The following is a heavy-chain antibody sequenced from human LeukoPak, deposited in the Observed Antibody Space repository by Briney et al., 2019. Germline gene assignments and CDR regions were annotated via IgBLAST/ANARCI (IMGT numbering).Heavy chain of an antibody. CDR2: IKQDGSEK. J-gene: IGHJ4*02. V-gene: IGHV3-7*01. D-gene: IGHD3-3*01. CDR1: GFTFSSYW. Sequence: GGSLRLSCAASGFTFSSYWMSWVRQAPGEGLEWVANIKQDGSEKYYVDSVKGRFTISRDNAKNSLYLQMNSLRAEDTAVYYCAREGRDFWSGYPTTRLFDYWGQGTLVTVSS. CDR3: AREGRDFWSGYPTTRLFDY.